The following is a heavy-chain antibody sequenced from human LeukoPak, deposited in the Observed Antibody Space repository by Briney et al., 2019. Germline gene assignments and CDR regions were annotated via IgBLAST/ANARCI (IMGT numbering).Heavy chain of an antibody. CDR2: INSDGSST. D-gene: IGHD1-26*01. CDR1: GFTFSSYW. J-gene: IGHJ4*02. V-gene: IGHV3-74*01. Sequence: GGSLRLSCAASGFTFSSYWMHWVRQAPGKGLVWVSRINSDGSSTSYADSVKGRFTISRDNAKNSLFLQLNSLRAEDTAVYYCARDWYSGSYPLDYWGQGTLVTVSS. CDR3: ARDWYSGSYPLDY.